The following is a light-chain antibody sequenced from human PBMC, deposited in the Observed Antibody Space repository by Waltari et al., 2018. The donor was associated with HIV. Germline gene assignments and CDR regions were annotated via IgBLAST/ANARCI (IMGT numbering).Light chain of an antibody. CDR3: SSYAGTHKL. V-gene: IGLV2-8*01. J-gene: IGLJ2*01. CDR2: DVT. Sequence: QSALTQSPSASGSPGQSVNISCTRANGDISAYNYVSWYQQHSDRPPKLIIFDVTKRPSGVPDRFSGSKSGNTASLFVSGLQPEDEATYFCSSYAGTHKLFGGGTKLTVL. CDR1: NGDISAYNY.